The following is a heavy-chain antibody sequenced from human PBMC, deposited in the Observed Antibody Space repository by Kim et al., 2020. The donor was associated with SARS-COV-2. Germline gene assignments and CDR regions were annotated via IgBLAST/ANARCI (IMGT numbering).Heavy chain of an antibody. CDR2: ISWDSGTR. Sequence: GGSLRLSCAASGFTFDDYPMHWVRQAPGKGLEWVSGISWDSGTRGYADSVKGRFTISRDNAKNSLYLQMNSLRAEDTALYYCAKGGGIGSYQYYFDYWGQGALVTVSS. CDR3: AKGGGIGSYQYYFDY. J-gene: IGHJ4*02. V-gene: IGHV3-9*01. D-gene: IGHD3-16*02. CDR1: GFTFDDYP.